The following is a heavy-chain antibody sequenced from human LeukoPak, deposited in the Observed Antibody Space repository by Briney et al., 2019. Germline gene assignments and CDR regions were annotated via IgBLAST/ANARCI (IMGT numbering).Heavy chain of an antibody. CDR2: ISAYNGNT. D-gene: IGHD3-22*01. J-gene: IGHJ3*02. CDR1: GYTFTSYG. V-gene: IGHV1-18*01. CDR3: AGAYYYDSSGPHPDAFDI. Sequence: GASVKVSCKASGYTFTSYGISWVRQAPGQGLEWMGWISAYNGNTNYAQKLQGRVTMTTDRSTSTAYMELRSLRSDDTAVYYCAGAYYYDSSGPHPDAFDIWGQGTMVTVSS.